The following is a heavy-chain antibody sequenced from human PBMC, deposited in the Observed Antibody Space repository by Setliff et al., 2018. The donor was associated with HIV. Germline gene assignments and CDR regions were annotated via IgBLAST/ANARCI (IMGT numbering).Heavy chain of an antibody. V-gene: IGHV4-34*01. CDR2: IDHSGRS. CDR1: GGSFSDDY. CDR3: AKCSGRFGVVTWFDS. D-gene: IGHD3-10*02. J-gene: IGHJ5*01. Sequence: SETLSLTCAVYGGSFSDDYWSWIRQPPGRGMEWVGEIDHSGRSNYNPSLKSRVLMAIDASKSQISLNLTSISAADTAVYYCAKCSGRFGVVTWFDSWGHGMLVTVSS.